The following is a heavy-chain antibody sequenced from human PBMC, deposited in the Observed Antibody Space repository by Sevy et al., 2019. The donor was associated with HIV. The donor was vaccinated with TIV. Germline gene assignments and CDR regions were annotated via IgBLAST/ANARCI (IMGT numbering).Heavy chain of an antibody. D-gene: IGHD3-16*01. J-gene: IGHJ4*02. CDR3: AHETIGRFDS. Sequence: GGSLRLSCVASGFTFSVYWMNWVRQAPGKGLEWVANIKGDGSDKHYVDSVEGRFTISRDNGKNLLYLQMNSLRVEDTAVYYCAHETIGRFDSWGQGTLVTVSS. V-gene: IGHV3-7*01. CDR2: IKGDGSDK. CDR1: GFTFSVYW.